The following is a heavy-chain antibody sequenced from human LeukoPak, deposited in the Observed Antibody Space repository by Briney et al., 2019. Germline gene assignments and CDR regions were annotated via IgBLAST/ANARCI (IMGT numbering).Heavy chain of an antibody. CDR1: GFTFSSHW. Sequence: GGSLRLSCAASGFTFSSHWMHWVRQAPGKGLVWVSRINSDGSSISYADSVKGRFTISRDNAKNTLYLQMNSLRAEDTAVYYCARDATRGGDNDYWGQGTRVIVSS. V-gene: IGHV3-74*01. CDR3: ARDATRGGDNDY. D-gene: IGHD2-21*02. CDR2: INSDGSSI. J-gene: IGHJ4*02.